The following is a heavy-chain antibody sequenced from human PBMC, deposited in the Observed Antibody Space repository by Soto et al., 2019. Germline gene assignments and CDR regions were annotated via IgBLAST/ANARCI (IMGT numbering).Heavy chain of an antibody. Sequence: GGSLRLSCAASGFTFSNAWMSWVRQAPGKGLEWVGRIKSKTDGGTTDYAAPVKGRFTISRDDSKNTLYLQMNSLKTEDTAVYYCVGSSWFSRDDYWGQGTLVTVSS. CDR3: VGSSWFSRDDY. J-gene: IGHJ4*02. CDR2: IKSKTDGGTT. V-gene: IGHV3-15*01. CDR1: GFTFSNAW. D-gene: IGHD6-13*01.